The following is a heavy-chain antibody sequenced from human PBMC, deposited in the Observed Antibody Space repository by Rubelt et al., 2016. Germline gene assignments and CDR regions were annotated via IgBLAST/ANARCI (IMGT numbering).Heavy chain of an antibody. J-gene: IGHJ6*03. CDR2: IYYSGST. CDR3: TRELRQRGHYYYYMDV. Sequence: QLQLQESGPGLVKTSETLSLTCTVSGGSIGSSSHYWGWIRQPPGKGLEWIGSIYYSGSTHYNPSLKTRVTISVDTSRNQFPLKLTSGTAADTAVYFCTRELRQRGHYYYYMDVWGKGTTVTVSS. CDR1: GGSIGSSSHY. V-gene: IGHV4-39*07. D-gene: IGHD2-15*01.